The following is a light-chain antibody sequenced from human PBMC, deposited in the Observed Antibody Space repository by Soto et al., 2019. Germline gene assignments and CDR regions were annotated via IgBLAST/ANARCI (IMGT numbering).Light chain of an antibody. J-gene: IGLJ1*01. CDR1: SSDVGDYNS. V-gene: IGLV2-11*01. CDR3: CSYVGSYSYV. CDR2: DVS. Sequence: QSALTQPRSVSGSPGQSVTVSCIGTSSDVGDYNSVSWYQQHPGKAPKLMIYDVSKRPSGVPDLFSGSKSGNTASLTISGLQAEDEADYYCCSYVGSYSYVFGIGTKVTVL.